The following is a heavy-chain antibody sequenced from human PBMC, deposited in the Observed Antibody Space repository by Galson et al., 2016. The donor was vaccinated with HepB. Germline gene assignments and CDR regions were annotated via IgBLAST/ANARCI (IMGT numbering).Heavy chain of an antibody. Sequence: SVKVSCKASGYTFTSYGFSWVRQAPGQGLEWMGWISAYSGNTNYARKVQGRVTMTTDTSTSTAYMELRSLRSDDTAVYYCAGDTYCTSTSSCYLPDAFDIWGQGTMVTVSS. J-gene: IGHJ3*02. CDR1: GYTFTSYG. V-gene: IGHV1-18*04. CDR3: AGDTYCTSTSSCYLPDAFDI. CDR2: ISAYSGNT. D-gene: IGHD2-2*01.